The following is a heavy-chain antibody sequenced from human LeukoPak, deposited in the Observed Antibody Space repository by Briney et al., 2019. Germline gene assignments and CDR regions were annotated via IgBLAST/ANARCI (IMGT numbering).Heavy chain of an antibody. D-gene: IGHD2-2*01. CDR3: ARRSRDIVVVPAASDAFDI. J-gene: IGHJ3*02. V-gene: IGHV4-34*01. CDR2: INHSGST. Sequence: SETLSLTCTVSGVSISNTDYYWSWIRQPPGKGLEWIGEINHSGSTNYNPSLKSRVTISVDTSKNQFSLKLSSVTAADTAVYYCARRSRDIVVVPAASDAFDIWGQGTMVTVSS. CDR1: GVSISNTDYY.